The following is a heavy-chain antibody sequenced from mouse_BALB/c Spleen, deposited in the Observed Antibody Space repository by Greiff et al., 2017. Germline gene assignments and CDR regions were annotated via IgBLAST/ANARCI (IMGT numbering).Heavy chain of an antibody. CDR3: ATYGYDWYFDV. V-gene: IGHV2-6-7*01. D-gene: IGHD1-2*01. CDR2: IWGDGST. Sequence: VQGVESGPGLVAPSQSLSITCTVSGFSLTGYGVNWVRQPPGKGLEWLGMIWGDGSTDYTSAVKSRLSISKDNSKSQVFLKMNSLQTDDTARYYCATYGYDWYFDVWGAGTTVTVSS. CDR1: GFSLTGYG. J-gene: IGHJ1*01.